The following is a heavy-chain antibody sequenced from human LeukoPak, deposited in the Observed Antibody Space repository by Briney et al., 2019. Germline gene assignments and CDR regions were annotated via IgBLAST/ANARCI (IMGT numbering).Heavy chain of an antibody. CDR2: IGSGGGST. CDR1: GFTFSSYA. CDR3: AKGYGSGSYYDLGIRGY. D-gene: IGHD3-10*01. J-gene: IGHJ4*02. V-gene: IGHV3-23*01. Sequence: GGSLRLSCAASGFTFSSYAMSWVRQAPGKGLEWVSTIGSGGGSTYYPDSVKGRFTISRDNSKSTVYLQMNSLRAEDTAVYYCAKGYGSGSYYDLGIRGYWGQGTLVTVSS.